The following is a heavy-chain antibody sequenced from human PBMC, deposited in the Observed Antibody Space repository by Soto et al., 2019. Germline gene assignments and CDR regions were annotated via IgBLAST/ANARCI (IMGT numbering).Heavy chain of an antibody. J-gene: IGHJ4*02. CDR3: ARSASAVAGDLDY. CDR2: IWYDGSNK. CDR1: GFTFSSYG. D-gene: IGHD6-19*01. V-gene: IGHV3-33*01. Sequence: QVQLVGSGGGVVQPGRSLRLSCAASGFTFSSYGMHWVRQAPGKGLEWVAVIWYDGSNKYYADSVKGRFTISRDNSKNTLYLQMNSLRAEDTAVYYCARSASAVAGDLDYWGQGTLVTVSS.